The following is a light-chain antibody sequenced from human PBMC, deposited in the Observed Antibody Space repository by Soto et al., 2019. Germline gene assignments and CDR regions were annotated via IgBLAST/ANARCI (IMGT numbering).Light chain of an antibody. CDR2: DAS. CDR1: QSVSSY. V-gene: IGKV3-11*01. Sequence: EIVLAQSPATRSWSPAERSTLSCMASQSVSSYLAWYQQKPGQAPRLLIYDASNRATGIPARFSGSGSGTDFTLTISSLEPEDFAVYYCQQRSNWPPITFGQGTRLEIK. J-gene: IGKJ5*01. CDR3: QQRSNWPPIT.